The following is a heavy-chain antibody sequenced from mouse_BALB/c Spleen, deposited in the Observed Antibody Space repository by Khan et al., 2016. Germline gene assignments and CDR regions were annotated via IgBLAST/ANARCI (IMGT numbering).Heavy chain of an antibody. J-gene: IGHJ4*01. CDR2: IRSKSNNYAT. CDR3: VRQDYGSSYYAMDY. CDR1: GFTFNTYA. Sequence: EVKLEESGGGLVQPKGSLKLSCAASGFTFNTYAMNWVRQAPGKGLEWVARIRSKSNNYATYYADSVKDRFTISRDDSQSMLYLQMNNLKTEDTAMYYCVRQDYGSSYYAMDYWGQGTSVTVSS. V-gene: IGHV10-1*02. D-gene: IGHD1-1*01.